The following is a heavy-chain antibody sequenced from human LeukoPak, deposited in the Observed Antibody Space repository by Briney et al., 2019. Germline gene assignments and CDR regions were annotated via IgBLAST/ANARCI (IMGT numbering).Heavy chain of an antibody. D-gene: IGHD3-10*01. CDR1: GFTFSSYS. V-gene: IGHV3-21*01. CDR3: ARDEYGSGSYYNWFDP. CDR2: ISSSSSYI. J-gene: IGHJ5*02. Sequence: GGSLRLSCAASGFTFSSYSMNWVRQAPGKGLEWVSSISSSSSYIYYADSVKGRFTISRDNAKNSLYLQMNSLRAEDTAVYYCARDEYGSGSYYNWFDPWGQGTLVTVSS.